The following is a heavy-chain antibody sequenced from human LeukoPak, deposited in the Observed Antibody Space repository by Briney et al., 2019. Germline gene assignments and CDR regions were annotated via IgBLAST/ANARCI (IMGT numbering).Heavy chain of an antibody. J-gene: IGHJ4*02. Sequence: GASVKLSCKASGYTFTSYGISWVRQAPGQGLEWMGWISAYNGNTNYAQKLQGRVTMTTDTSTSTAYMELRSLRSDDTAVYYCARGAKYDYVWGSYRTNGDFDYWGQGTLVTVSS. CDR2: ISAYNGNT. D-gene: IGHD3-16*02. CDR3: ARGAKYDYVWGSYRTNGDFDY. V-gene: IGHV1-18*01. CDR1: GYTFTSYG.